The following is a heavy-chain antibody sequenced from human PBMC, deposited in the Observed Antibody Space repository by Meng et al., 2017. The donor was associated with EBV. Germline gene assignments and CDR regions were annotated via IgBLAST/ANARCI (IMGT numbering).Heavy chain of an antibody. J-gene: IGHJ5*02. CDR3: ARGRGVYCSGGSCYPGWFDP. V-gene: IGHV1-8*01. CDR1: GYTFTSYD. D-gene: IGHD2-15*01. CDR2: MNPNSGNT. Sequence: QVQLVQSGAEGKKPGDSVKVSFKASGYTFTSYDINWVRQATGQGLEWMGWMNPNSGNTGYAQKFQGRVTTTRNTSISTAYMELSSLRSEDTAVYYCARGRGVYCSGGSCYPGWFDPWGQGTLVTVSS.